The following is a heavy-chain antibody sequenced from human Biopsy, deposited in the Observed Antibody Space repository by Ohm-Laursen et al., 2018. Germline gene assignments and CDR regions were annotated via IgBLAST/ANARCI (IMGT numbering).Heavy chain of an antibody. D-gene: IGHD1-26*01. CDR1: GDSFTSYA. CDR2: IIPIPNVA. CDR3: ARGEGSSWFDP. J-gene: IGHJ5*02. V-gene: IGHV1-69*10. Sequence: SVKVSCKSSGDSFTSYAIGWVRQAPGQGLEWMGGIIPIPNVANYAQKFQGRITITADESTSTAYMELSSLTSDDTAVYFCARGEGSSWFDPWGHGTLVTVSS.